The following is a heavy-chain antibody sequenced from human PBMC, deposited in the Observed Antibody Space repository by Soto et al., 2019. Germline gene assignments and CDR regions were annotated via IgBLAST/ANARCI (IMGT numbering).Heavy chain of an antibody. CDR3: ARQGHYDFWSGYYTGENWFDP. V-gene: IGHV4-39*01. CDR2: IYYSGST. CDR1: GGSISSSSYY. J-gene: IGHJ5*02. Sequence: PSETLSLTCTVSGGSISSSSYYWGWIRQPPGKGLEWIGSIYYSGSTYYNPSLKSRVTISVDTSKNQFSLKLSSVTAADTAVYYCARQGHYDFWSGYYTGENWFDPWGQGTLVTVSS. D-gene: IGHD3-3*01.